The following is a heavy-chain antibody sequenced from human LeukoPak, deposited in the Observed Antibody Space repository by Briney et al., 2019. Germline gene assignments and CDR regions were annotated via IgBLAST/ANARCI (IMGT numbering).Heavy chain of an antibody. D-gene: IGHD6-13*01. V-gene: IGHV4-59*01. CDR1: GGSISSYY. J-gene: IGHJ6*03. CDR2: IYYSGST. CDR3: ARGEVGDHRHDIAAARYYYYYMDV. Sequence: PSETLSLTCTVSGGSISSYYWSWIRQPPGKGLEWIGYIYYSGSTNYNPSLKSRVTISVDTSKNQFSLRLSSVTAADTAVYYCARGEVGDHRHDIAAARYYYYYMDVWGKGTTVTVSS.